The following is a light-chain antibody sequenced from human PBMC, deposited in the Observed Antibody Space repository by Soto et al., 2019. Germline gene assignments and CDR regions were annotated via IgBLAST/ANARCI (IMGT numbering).Light chain of an antibody. CDR1: QDINSY. CDR3: QQTRSYPST. CDR2: EAS. V-gene: IGKV1-9*01. J-gene: IGKJ4*01. Sequence: IQLTQSPSSLSASIGDRVTITCRASQDINSYLAWYQQKPGKAPNLLIYEASILQRGVPSRFSGSISGTDFTLTISSLQAEDFATYYCQQTRSYPSTFGGGTK.